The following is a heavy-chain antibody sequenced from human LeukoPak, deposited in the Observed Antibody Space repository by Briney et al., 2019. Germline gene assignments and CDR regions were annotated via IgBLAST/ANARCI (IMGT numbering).Heavy chain of an antibody. CDR3: ARVADYGSNSLPFDI. CDR2: IYHSGST. J-gene: IGHJ3*02. V-gene: IGHV4-38-2*01. Sequence: TSETLSLTCAVSGYSISNDYYWGWVRQPPGKGLEWIGNIYHSGSTYKNPSLKSRLTMSLDTSKNQFSLKLISVTAADTAMYYCARVADYGSNSLPFDIWGQGTMVTVSS. CDR1: GYSISNDYY. D-gene: IGHD4-23*01.